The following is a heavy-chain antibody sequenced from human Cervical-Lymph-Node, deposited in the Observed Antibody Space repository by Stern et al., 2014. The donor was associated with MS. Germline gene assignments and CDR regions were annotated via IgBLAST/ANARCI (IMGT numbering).Heavy chain of an antibody. Sequence: QVQLQESGPGLVTPSQTLSLTCTVSGGSISRGGYYWSWIRQHPGKGLEWIGYIYYSGSTYYNPSLKSRVTISLDTSKNQFSLKLSSVTAADPAVYYCARVSYDFWSGYYVFDYWGQGTLVTVSS. J-gene: IGHJ4*02. V-gene: IGHV4-31*03. D-gene: IGHD3-3*01. CDR3: ARVSYDFWSGYYVFDY. CDR1: GGSISRGGYY. CDR2: IYYSGST.